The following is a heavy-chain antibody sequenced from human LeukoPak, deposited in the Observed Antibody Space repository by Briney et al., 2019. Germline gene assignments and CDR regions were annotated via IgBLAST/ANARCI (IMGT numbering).Heavy chain of an antibody. J-gene: IGHJ6*03. Sequence: GGSLRLSCAASGFTFSSYGMHWVRQAPGKGLEWVAFIRYDGSNKYYADSVKGRFTISRDNSKNTLYLQMNSLRAEDTAAYYCAKERAAAGNYYYYYMDVWGKGTTVTISS. CDR1: GFTFSSYG. D-gene: IGHD6-13*01. CDR2: IRYDGSNK. V-gene: IGHV3-30*02. CDR3: AKERAAAGNYYYYYMDV.